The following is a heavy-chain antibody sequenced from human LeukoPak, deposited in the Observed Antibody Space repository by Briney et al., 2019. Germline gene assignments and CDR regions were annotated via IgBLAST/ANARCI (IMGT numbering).Heavy chain of an antibody. V-gene: IGHV3-21*01. CDR2: ITSSSTCI. CDR3: ARMSGSRLPGY. J-gene: IGHJ4*02. Sequence: GGSLRLSCAASGFTFSSYSMNWVRQAPGKGLEWVSSITSSSTCIYYADSVKGRFTISRDNAKDSLYLQMISLRAGDTAVYYCARMSGSRLPGYWGQGTLVTVSS. D-gene: IGHD3-3*01. CDR1: GFTFSSYS.